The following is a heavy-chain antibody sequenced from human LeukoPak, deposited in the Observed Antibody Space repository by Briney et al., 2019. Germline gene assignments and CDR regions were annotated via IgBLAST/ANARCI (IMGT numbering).Heavy chain of an antibody. CDR2: IIPTLGIA. J-gene: IGHJ3*02. CDR1: GGTFSSYT. Sequence: GASVKVSCKASGGTFSSYTISWVRQAPGQGLEWMGRIIPTLGIANYAQKFQGRVTITADKSTSTAYMELSSLKSEDTAVYYCARAPGIAAIGAFDILGQGTMVTVSS. D-gene: IGHD6-25*01. V-gene: IGHV1-69*02. CDR3: ARAPGIAAIGAFDI.